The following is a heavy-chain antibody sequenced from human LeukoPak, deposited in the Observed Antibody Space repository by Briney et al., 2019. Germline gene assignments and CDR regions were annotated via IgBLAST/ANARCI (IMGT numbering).Heavy chain of an antibody. CDR1: GYTFTGYY. CDR2: INPNSGGT. V-gene: IGHV1-2*04. Sequence: ASVKVSCKASGYTFTGYYMHWVRQAPGQGLEWMGWINPNSGGTNYAQKFQGWVTMTRDTSISTAYMELSRLRSDDTAVYYCAIGVPAACDAFDIWGQGTMVTVSS. J-gene: IGHJ3*02. CDR3: AIGVPAACDAFDI. D-gene: IGHD2-2*01.